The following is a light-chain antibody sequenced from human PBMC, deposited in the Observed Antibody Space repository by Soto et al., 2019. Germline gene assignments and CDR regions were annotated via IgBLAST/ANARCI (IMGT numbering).Light chain of an antibody. CDR1: QSVTTY. CDR2: AIS. V-gene: IGKV1-39*01. CDR3: QQGYSTPWT. Sequence: DIQMTQSPSSLSASVGDRVTITCRASQSVTTYLHWYQQKAGEAPKLLIYAISNLQSGVSSRFSCSGSGTDFSLTINTLQPEDFATYYCQQGYSTPWTFGQGTKVEIK. J-gene: IGKJ1*01.